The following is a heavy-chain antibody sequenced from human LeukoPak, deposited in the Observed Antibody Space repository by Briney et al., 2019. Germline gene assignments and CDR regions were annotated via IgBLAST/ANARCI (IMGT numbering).Heavy chain of an antibody. CDR2: IYSSGST. CDR3: ARSPRDINWLDY. CDR1: GGSINNYY. J-gene: IGHJ4*02. D-gene: IGHD1-20*01. Sequence: SETLSLTCTVSGGSINNYYWSWMRQPAGKGLEWIGRIYSSGSTNYNPSLKSRVTMSVDTPKNQFSLKLSSVTAADTAIYYCARSPRDINWLDYWGQGTLVTVSS. V-gene: IGHV4-4*07.